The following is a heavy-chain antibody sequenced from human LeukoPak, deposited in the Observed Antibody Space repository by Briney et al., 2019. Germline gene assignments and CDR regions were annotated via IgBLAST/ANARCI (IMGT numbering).Heavy chain of an antibody. CDR1: GFTFSSSG. V-gene: IGHV3-33*01. J-gene: IGHJ4*02. CDR2: IWYDGVNE. Sequence: GGSLSLSCAASGFTFSSSGMHWVRQAPGKGLEWVALIWYDGVNEYYADSVKGRFSISRDDSKNTLYLQMNSLRAEDTAVYYCVRDKGSSWGEKYYFDYWGQGTLVTVSS. CDR3: VRDKGSSWGEKYYFDY. D-gene: IGHD6-13*01.